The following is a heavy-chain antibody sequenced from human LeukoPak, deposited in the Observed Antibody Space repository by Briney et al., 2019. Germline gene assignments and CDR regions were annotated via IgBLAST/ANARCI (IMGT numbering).Heavy chain of an antibody. Sequence: ASVKVSCKASGHTFTGYYMHWVRQAPGQGLEWMGWINPNSGGTNYAQKFQGRVTMTRDTSISTAYMELSRLRSDDTAVYYCARLSSYQLLFDYWGQGTLVTVSS. CDR3: ARLSSYQLLFDY. J-gene: IGHJ4*02. CDR1: GHTFTGYY. CDR2: INPNSGGT. D-gene: IGHD2-2*01. V-gene: IGHV1-2*02.